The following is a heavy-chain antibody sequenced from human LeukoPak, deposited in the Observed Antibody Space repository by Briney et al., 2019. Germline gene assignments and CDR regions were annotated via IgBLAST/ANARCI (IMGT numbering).Heavy chain of an antibody. D-gene: IGHD6-13*01. CDR2: IDYSGST. CDR1: PGSISTYS. J-gene: IGHJ4*02. Sequence: SETLSLTCTVSPGSISTYSWNWIRQPPGKGLEWIASIDYSGSTNSSPSLKGRVTMSVDTSMNQFSLKLSSVTAADTAVYYCARLDKHTGSWLPDYWGQGTLVTVSS. V-gene: IGHV4-59*08. CDR3: ARLDKHTGSWLPDY.